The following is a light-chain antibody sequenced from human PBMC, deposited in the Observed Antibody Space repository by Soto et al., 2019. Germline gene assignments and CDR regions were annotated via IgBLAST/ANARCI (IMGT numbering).Light chain of an antibody. Sequence: DIVMTQSPLSLPVTPGEPASISCRSSQSLLHSNGYNYLDWYLQKPGQSPQLLIYLGSYRASGVPDRFSGSGSGTDFTLKISRVEAEDVGVYYCMQGVQTPPTFGPGTKVDIK. CDR3: MQGVQTPPT. J-gene: IGKJ3*01. CDR1: QSLLHSNGYNY. V-gene: IGKV2-28*01. CDR2: LGS.